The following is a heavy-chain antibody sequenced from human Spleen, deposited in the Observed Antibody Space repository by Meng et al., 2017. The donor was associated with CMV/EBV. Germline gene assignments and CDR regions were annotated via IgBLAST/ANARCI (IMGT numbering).Heavy chain of an antibody. Sequence: GESLKISCAASGFTFSSYWMHWVRQAPGKGLVWVSRINSDGSITNYADSVKGRFAISRDNAKNTLYLQLNSLRAEDTAVYYCARSDFWSGYFIEKWGQGTLVTVSS. CDR3: ARSDFWSGYFIEK. J-gene: IGHJ4*02. D-gene: IGHD3-3*01. V-gene: IGHV3-74*01. CDR2: INSDGSIT. CDR1: GFTFSSYW.